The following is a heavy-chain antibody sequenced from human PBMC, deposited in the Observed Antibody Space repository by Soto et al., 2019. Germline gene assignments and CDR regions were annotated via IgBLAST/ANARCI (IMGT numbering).Heavy chain of an antibody. Sequence: ASVKVSCKASGYTFTSYDINWVRQATGQGLEWMGWMNPNSGNTGYAQKFQGRVTITADTSTSTAYMELSSLRSEDTAVYYCARDSSAIVVVPAAFHYWGQGTLVTVSS. D-gene: IGHD2-2*01. V-gene: IGHV1-8*01. CDR3: ARDSSAIVVVPAAFHY. CDR2: MNPNSGNT. CDR1: GYTFTSYD. J-gene: IGHJ4*02.